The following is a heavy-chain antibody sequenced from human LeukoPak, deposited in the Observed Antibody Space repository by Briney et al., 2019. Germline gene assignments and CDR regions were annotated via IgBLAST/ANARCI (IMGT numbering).Heavy chain of an antibody. Sequence: SVKVSCKASGGTFSSYAISWVRQAPGQGLEWMGGIIPIFGTANYAQKFQGRVTITADESTSTAYMELSSLRSEDTAVYYCASYGDYALDYYGMDVWGQGTTVTVSS. V-gene: IGHV1-69*13. CDR3: ASYGDYALDYYGMDV. CDR2: IIPIFGTA. CDR1: GGTFSSYA. D-gene: IGHD4-17*01. J-gene: IGHJ6*02.